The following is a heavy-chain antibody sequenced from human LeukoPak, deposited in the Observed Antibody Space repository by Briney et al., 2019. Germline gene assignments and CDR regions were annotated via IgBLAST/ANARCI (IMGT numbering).Heavy chain of an antibody. CDR3: ARFAVVAATYNWFDP. D-gene: IGHD2-15*01. CDR1: GGSFSGYY. Sequence: SETRSLTCAVYGGSFSGYYWSWIRQPPGKGLEWIGEINHSGSTNYNPTLKIRVTISVDTSKNQFSLKLSSVTAADTAVYYCARFAVVAATYNWFDPWGQGTLVTVSS. V-gene: IGHV4-34*01. J-gene: IGHJ5*02. CDR2: INHSGST.